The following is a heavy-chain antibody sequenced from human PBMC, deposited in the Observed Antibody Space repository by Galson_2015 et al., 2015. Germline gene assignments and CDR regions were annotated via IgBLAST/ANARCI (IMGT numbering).Heavy chain of an antibody. V-gene: IGHV5-10-1*01. D-gene: IGHD6-13*01. CDR1: GYSFTIYR. Sequence: QSGAEVKKSGESLRISCKGSGYSFTIYRISWVRQMPGKGLEWMGRIDPSDSYTNYSPSFQGHVTISADKSISTAYLQWSNLKASDTAMYYCAGSWGHFDYWGQGTLVTVSS. CDR3: AGSWGHFDY. CDR2: IDPSDSYT. J-gene: IGHJ4*02.